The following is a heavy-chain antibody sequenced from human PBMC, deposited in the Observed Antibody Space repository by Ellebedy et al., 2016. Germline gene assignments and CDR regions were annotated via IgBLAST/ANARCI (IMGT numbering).Heavy chain of an antibody. V-gene: IGHV3-66*01. CDR1: GFTVSSNY. D-gene: IGHD3-10*01. Sequence: GESLKISCAASGFTVSSNYMSWVRQAPGKGLEWVSVIYSGGSTYYADYVKGRFTISSDKSKNTLYLQMNSLRAEDTAVYYCARDKELRDGMDVWGQGTTVTVSS. CDR3: ARDKELRDGMDV. J-gene: IGHJ6*02. CDR2: IYSGGST.